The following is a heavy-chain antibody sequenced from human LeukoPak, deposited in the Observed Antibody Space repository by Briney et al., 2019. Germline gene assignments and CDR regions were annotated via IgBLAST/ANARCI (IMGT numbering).Heavy chain of an antibody. Sequence: GGSLRLSCAASGFTFSGYGMHWVRQAPGKGLEWVAFIRYDGSNKYYADSVKGRFTISRDNSKNTLYLQMNSLRAEDTAVYYCARGIVGATTHPDYWGQGTLVTVSS. CDR2: IRYDGSNK. CDR3: ARGIVGATTHPDY. CDR1: GFTFSGYG. V-gene: IGHV3-30*02. D-gene: IGHD1-26*01. J-gene: IGHJ4*02.